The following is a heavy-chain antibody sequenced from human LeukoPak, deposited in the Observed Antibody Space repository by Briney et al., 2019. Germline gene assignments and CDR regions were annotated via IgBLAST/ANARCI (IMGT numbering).Heavy chain of an antibody. Sequence: GRSLRLSCSASGFTFGTYAMHWVRQAPGKGLEWVAVIFDERNKFVADSVKGRFTISRDNFKDTLYLQMNSLRDGDTAVYYCARDPIAAEPDYFDYWGQGTLVTVSS. D-gene: IGHD6-25*01. CDR2: IFDERNK. CDR1: GFTFGTYA. J-gene: IGHJ4*02. CDR3: ARDPIAAEPDYFDY. V-gene: IGHV3-30*04.